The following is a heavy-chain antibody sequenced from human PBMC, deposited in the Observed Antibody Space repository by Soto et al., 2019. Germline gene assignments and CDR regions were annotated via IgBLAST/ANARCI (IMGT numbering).Heavy chain of an antibody. D-gene: IGHD2-15*01. J-gene: IGHJ3*01. CDR2: IFHSGST. V-gene: IGHV4-30-2*01. CDR3: ARGGDGYSSGSFDV. CDR1: GGSISSGGYY. Sequence: SETLSLTCTVSGGSISSGGYYWSWIRQHPGKGLEWIGYIFHSGSTYYNPSLKGRVTISIDRSKKYFSLKLSSVTAADTAVYYCARGGDGYSSGSFDVWGQGTLVTVSS.